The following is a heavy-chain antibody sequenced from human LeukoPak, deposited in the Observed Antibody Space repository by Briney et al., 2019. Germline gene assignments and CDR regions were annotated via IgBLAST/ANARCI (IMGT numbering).Heavy chain of an antibody. V-gene: IGHV3-73*01. J-gene: IGHJ4*02. Sequence: GGSLRLSCAASGFTFSGSAMHWVRQASGKGLERVGRIRSKANSYATAYAASVKGRFTISRDDSKNTAYLQMNSLKTEDTAVYYCTRPPSSGANPIDYWGQGTLVTVSS. D-gene: IGHD4/OR15-4a*01. CDR1: GFTFSGSA. CDR3: TRPPSSGANPIDY. CDR2: IRSKANSYAT.